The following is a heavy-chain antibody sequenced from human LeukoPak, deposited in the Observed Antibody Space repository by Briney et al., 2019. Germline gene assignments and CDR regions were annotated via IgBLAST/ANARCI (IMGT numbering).Heavy chain of an antibody. J-gene: IGHJ6*02. CDR3: AKRADIAMFGGFISNISCGMDV. Sequence: GESLKISCKGSGYSFSSYWIGWVRQMPGKGLEWMGIIYPGDSDTRYSPSFQGQVTISADKSTSTAYLQWSSLKASDTAMFYWAKRADIAMFGGFISNISCGMDVWAQGTRVPVPS. CDR2: IYPGDSDT. D-gene: IGHD3-10*01. CDR1: GYSFSSYW. V-gene: IGHV5-51*01.